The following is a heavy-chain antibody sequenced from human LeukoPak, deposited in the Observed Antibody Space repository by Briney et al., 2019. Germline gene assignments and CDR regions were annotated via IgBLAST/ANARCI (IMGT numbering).Heavy chain of an antibody. V-gene: IGHV3-20*04. D-gene: IGHD4-17*01. J-gene: IGHJ4*02. CDR3: ARGGGGIYGDYTFDY. CDR1: GFTFSSYS. CDR2: INWNGGST. Sequence: PGGSLRLSCAASGFTFSSYSMNWVRQAPGKGLEWVSGINWNGGSTGYADSVKGRFTISRDNAKNSLYLQMNSLRAEDTALYYCARGGGGIYGDYTFDYWGQGTLVTVSS.